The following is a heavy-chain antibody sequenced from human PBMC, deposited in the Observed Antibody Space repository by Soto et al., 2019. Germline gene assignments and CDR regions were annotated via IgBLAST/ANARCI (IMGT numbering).Heavy chain of an antibody. Sequence: QLQLQESGPGLVKPSETLSLSCTVSVGSISSSSHYWGWIRQPPGKGLEWIGSIYYSGTTYYNPSLTSRVTISVDASKSQFSLKLDSVTAADTAVYFCASSFVSSGWSLGMDVWGQGTTVTVSS. V-gene: IGHV4-39*01. D-gene: IGHD6-19*01. CDR2: IYYSGTT. CDR1: VGSISSSSHY. J-gene: IGHJ6*02. CDR3: ASSFVSSGWSLGMDV.